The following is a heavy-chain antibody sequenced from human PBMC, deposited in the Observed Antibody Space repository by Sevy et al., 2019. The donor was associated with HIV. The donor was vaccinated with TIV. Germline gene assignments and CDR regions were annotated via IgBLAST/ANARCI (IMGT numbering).Heavy chain of an antibody. Sequence: GGSLRLSCAASGFTFSSYWMSWVRQAPGKGLEWVALISYDGNNKYYADSVKGRFTISRDNSKNTLYLQMNSLRGEDTAFYYCARGLAALPGYYYGLDVWGQGTTVTVSS. D-gene: IGHD6-6*01. V-gene: IGHV3-30*03. CDR2: ISYDGNNK. CDR1: GFTFSSYW. CDR3: ARGLAALPGYYYGLDV. J-gene: IGHJ6*02.